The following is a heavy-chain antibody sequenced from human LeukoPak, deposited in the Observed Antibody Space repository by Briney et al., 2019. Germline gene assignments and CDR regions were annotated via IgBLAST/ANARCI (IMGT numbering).Heavy chain of an antibody. Sequence: GGSLRLSCAASGFTFNSYSMNWVRQAPGKGLEWVSAISRSSSYIFYADSVKGRFTITRDNAENSLFLQMNSLRAEDTAVYYCTRGRACTNGVCYTEYMDVWGKGTTVTVSS. J-gene: IGHJ6*03. CDR2: ISRSSSYI. D-gene: IGHD2-8*01. V-gene: IGHV3-21*01. CDR3: TRGRACTNGVCYTEYMDV. CDR1: GFTFNSYS.